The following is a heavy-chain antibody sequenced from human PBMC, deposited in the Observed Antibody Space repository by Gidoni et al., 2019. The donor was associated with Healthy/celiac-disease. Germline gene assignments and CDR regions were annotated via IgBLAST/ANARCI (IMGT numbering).Heavy chain of an antibody. CDR3: ARAGYDILTGYYPTTLSYYFDY. J-gene: IGHJ4*02. D-gene: IGHD3-9*01. CDR1: GFTFSSYA. CDR2: ISYDGSNK. V-gene: IGHV3-30*04. Sequence: QVQLVESGGGVVQPGRSLRLSCAASGFTFSSYAMHWVRQAPGKGLEWVAVISYDGSNKYYADSVKGRFTISRDNSKNTLYLQMNSLRAEDTAVYYCARAGYDILTGYYPTTLSYYFDYWGQGTLVTVSS.